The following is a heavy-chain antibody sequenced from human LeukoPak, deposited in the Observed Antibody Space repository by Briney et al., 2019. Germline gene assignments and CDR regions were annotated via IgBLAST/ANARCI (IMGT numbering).Heavy chain of an antibody. D-gene: IGHD6-13*01. Sequence: GASVKVSCKASGGTFSSYAISWVRQAAGQGLEWMGGIIPIFGTANYAQKFQGRVTITADESTSTAYMELSSLRSEDTAVYYCARIAAADTNYFDYWGQGTLVIVSS. CDR1: GGTFSSYA. CDR3: ARIAAADTNYFDY. V-gene: IGHV1-69*13. J-gene: IGHJ4*02. CDR2: IIPIFGTA.